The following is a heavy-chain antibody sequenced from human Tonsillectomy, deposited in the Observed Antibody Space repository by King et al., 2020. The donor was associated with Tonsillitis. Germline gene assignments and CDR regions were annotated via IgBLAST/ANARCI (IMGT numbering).Heavy chain of an antibody. D-gene: IGHD4-17*01. V-gene: IGHV3-74*01. CDR2: INSDGGSI. Sequence: VQLVESVGGLVQPGGSLRLSCAGSGFTFSDYWMHWVRQAPGKGLVCVSGINSDGGSIIYADSVKGRITITSDIAKNTLYLQMNGLRAEDTAVYYCARVTTGAFDIWGQGTMVTVSS. CDR1: GFTFSDYW. CDR3: ARVTTGAFDI. J-gene: IGHJ3*02.